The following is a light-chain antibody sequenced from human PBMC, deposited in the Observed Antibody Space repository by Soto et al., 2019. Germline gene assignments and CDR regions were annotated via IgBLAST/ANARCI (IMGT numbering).Light chain of an antibody. V-gene: IGLV1-47*01. Sequence: QSVLTQPPSASGTHGQRVTISCSGSSSNIGSDFVYWYQQLSGTAPKLLIYHNYQRPSGVPDRFSGSKSGTSGSLAISDLQSEDEDDYYCSAWDDSLSVYIFGAGTKVTVL. CDR1: SSNIGSDF. J-gene: IGLJ1*01. CDR3: SAWDDSLSVYI. CDR2: HNY.